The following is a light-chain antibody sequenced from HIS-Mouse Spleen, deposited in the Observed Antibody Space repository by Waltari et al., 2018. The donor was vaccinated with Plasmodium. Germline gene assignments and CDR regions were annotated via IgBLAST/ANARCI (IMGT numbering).Light chain of an antibody. J-gene: IGLJ3*02. V-gene: IGLV3-10*01. CDR1: ALPTKY. CDR2: DDS. CDR3: YSTDSSGNHRV. Sequence: SYELTQPPSVSVSPGQPARITCSGDALPTKYAYWYQQKSGQAPVLVIYDDSKRPSWIPERFSGSSSGTMATLTISGAQVEDEADYYCYSTDSSGNHRVFGGGTKLTVL.